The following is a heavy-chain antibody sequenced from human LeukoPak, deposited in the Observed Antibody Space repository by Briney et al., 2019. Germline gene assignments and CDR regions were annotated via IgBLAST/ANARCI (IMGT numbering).Heavy chain of an antibody. CDR1: GGSFSGYY. D-gene: IGHD2-2*01. J-gene: IGHJ4*02. V-gene: IGHV4-34*01. Sequence: PSETLSLTCAVYGGSFSGYYWSWIRQPPGKGLEWIGEINHSGSTNYNPSLKSRVTISVDTSKNQFSLKLSSVTAADTAVYYRARGYVLEDCNSTSCSPAKPFDYWGQGTLVTVSS. CDR3: ARGYVLEDCNSTSCSPAKPFDY. CDR2: INHSGST.